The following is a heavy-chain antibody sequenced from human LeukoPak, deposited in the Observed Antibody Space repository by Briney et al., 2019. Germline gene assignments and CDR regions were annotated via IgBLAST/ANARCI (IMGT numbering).Heavy chain of an antibody. CDR1: GYTFTSSA. V-gene: IGHV1-18*01. CDR3: ARSHLLNDYGELDY. D-gene: IGHD4-17*01. CDR2: ISACNGNT. J-gene: IGHJ4*02. Sequence: ASVKVSCKASGYTFTSSAISWVRQAPGQGLEWMGWISACNGNTNDAQNLQGRVTMTTDTSTSTAYMELRSLRSDDTAVYYCARSHLLNDYGELDYWGQGALVTVSS.